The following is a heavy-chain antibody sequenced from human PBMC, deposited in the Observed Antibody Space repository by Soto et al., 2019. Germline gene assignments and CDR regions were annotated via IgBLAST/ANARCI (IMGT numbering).Heavy chain of an antibody. V-gene: IGHV4-30-4*01. J-gene: IGHJ4*02. CDR1: GGSVTSDEDY. Sequence: SETLSLTCTVSGGSVTSDEDYWTWIRQSPGKGLEWIGYISNSGSTGYNPSLKTRLSMSVDRSKNQFKLRLTSVTDADTAVYLCATESGSTYGYFDHWGQGTQVTVSS. CDR3: ATESGSTYGYFDH. CDR2: ISNSGST. D-gene: IGHD5-18*01.